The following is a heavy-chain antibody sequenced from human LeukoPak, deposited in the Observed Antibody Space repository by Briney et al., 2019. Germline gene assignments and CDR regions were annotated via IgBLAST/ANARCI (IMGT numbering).Heavy chain of an antibody. V-gene: IGHV3-23*01. D-gene: IGHD1-26*01. CDR2: IYGSGGGT. CDR3: AKGHAPSGSYADY. J-gene: IGHJ4*02. Sequence: GGSLRLSCSASGFIFSNYAMTWVRQAPGKGLEWVSTIYGSGGGTYYADSVKGWFTISRDNSKNTLYVQMNSLRAEDTAVYYCAKGHAPSGSYADYWGQGTLVTVSS. CDR1: GFIFSNYA.